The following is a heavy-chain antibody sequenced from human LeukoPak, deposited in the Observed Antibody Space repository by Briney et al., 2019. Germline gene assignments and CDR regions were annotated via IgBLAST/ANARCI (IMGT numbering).Heavy chain of an antibody. CDR1: GGSFSGYY. V-gene: IGHV4-34*01. Sequence: SETLSLTCAVYGGSFSGYYWSWIRQPPGKGLEWIGEINHSGSTNYNPSLKSRVTISVDTSKNQFSLKLSSVTAADTAVYYCARPSLPSYWEPDYWGQGTLVTVSS. D-gene: IGHD1-26*01. J-gene: IGHJ4*02. CDR3: ARPSLPSYWEPDY. CDR2: INHSGST.